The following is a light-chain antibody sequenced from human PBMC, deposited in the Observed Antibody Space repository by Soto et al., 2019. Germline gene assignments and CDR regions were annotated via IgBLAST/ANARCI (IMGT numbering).Light chain of an antibody. V-gene: IGKV3-20*01. CDR3: QQYGSSPT. Sequence: EIVLTQSPGTLSLSPGERATLSRRASQSVSSSYLGWYQQKPGQAPRLLIYGTSSRATGIPDRFSGSGSGTDFILTISRLEPEDFAVYYCQQYGSSPTFGQGTKVDIK. CDR2: GTS. CDR1: QSVSSSY. J-gene: IGKJ1*01.